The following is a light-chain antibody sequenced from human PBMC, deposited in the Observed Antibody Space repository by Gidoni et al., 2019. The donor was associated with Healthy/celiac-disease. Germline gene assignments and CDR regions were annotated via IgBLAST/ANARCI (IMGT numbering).Light chain of an antibody. CDR1: QDISNY. Sequence: DIQMPQSPSSLSASVGDRVTITCQASQDISNYLNWYQQKPGKAPKLLIYDASNLETGVPSRFSGSGSGTDFTFTISSLQPEDIATYYCQQYDNLPPNFTFXPXTKVDIK. J-gene: IGKJ3*01. CDR3: QQYDNLPPNFT. V-gene: IGKV1-33*01. CDR2: DAS.